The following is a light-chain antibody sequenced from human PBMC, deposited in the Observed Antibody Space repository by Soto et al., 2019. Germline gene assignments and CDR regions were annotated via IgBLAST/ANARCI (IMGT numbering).Light chain of an antibody. CDR3: KHYGSSLWT. CDR2: GAS. Sequence: EIVLTQSPGTLSLSPGERATLSCRASQSISSSYLAWYQQKPVQAPRLLIYGASSRATGIPDRFSGSGSGTDFTLTISRLEPEDFAVYYRKHYGSSLWTFGQGTKVDIK. V-gene: IGKV3-20*01. J-gene: IGKJ1*01. CDR1: QSISSSY.